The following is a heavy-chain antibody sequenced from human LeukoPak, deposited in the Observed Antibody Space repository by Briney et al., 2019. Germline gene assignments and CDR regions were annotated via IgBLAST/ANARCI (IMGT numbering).Heavy chain of an antibody. Sequence: SSVEVSCKASGGTFSSYAISWVQQAPGQGLEWMGRIIPIFGIANYAQKFQGRVTITADKSTSTAYMELSSLRSEDTAVYYCARGLGGSYEIDYWGQGTLVTVSS. CDR1: GGTFSSYA. V-gene: IGHV1-69*04. J-gene: IGHJ4*02. CDR2: IIPIFGIA. D-gene: IGHD1-26*01. CDR3: ARGLGGSYEIDY.